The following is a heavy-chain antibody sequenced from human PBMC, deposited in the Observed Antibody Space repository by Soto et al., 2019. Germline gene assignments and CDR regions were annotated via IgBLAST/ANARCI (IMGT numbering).Heavy chain of an antibody. V-gene: IGHV4-59*01. J-gene: IGHJ5*01. CDR3: ARGGGVPAAIGWFDS. Sequence: PSETLSLTCTVSGGYISSYYWSWIRQPPGKGLEWIGYIHYSGTNYNPSLKSRLTMSVDTSKNQFSLNLISMTAADTAVYYCARGGGVPAAIGWFDSWGQGTQVTVS. D-gene: IGHD2-2*01. CDR2: IHYSGT. CDR1: GGYISSYY.